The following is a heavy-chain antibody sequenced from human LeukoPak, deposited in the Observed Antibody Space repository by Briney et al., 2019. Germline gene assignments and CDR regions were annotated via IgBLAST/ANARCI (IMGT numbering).Heavy chain of an antibody. CDR1: GFSLNSYW. CDR2: IKQDGSEK. V-gene: IGHV3-7*01. J-gene: IGHJ2*01. Sequence: GGSLRLSCVASGFSLNSYWMSWVRQAPGKGLEWVANIKQDGSEKSYVGSVKGRFTISRDNAKNSLYLQMSSLRAADTAVYFCAKGAWNFDLWGRGTLVSVSS. CDR3: AKGAWNFDL.